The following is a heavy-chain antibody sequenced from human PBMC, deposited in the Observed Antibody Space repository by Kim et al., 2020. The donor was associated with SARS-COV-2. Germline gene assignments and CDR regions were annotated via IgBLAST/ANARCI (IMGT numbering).Heavy chain of an antibody. CDR3: ARGGSTNYDILTGYYYYYGMDV. J-gene: IGHJ6*02. CDR1: GGSISSYY. Sequence: SETLSLTCTVSGGSISSYYWSWIRQPPGKGLEWIGYIYYSGSTNYNPSLKSRVTISVDTSKNQFSLKLSSVTAADTAVYYCARGGSTNYDILTGYYYYYGMDVWGQGTTVTVSS. D-gene: IGHD3-9*01. V-gene: IGHV4-59*01. CDR2: IYYSGST.